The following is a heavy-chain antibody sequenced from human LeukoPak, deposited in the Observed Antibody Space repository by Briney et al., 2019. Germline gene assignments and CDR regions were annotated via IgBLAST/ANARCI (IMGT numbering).Heavy chain of an antibody. CDR2: INHSGST. V-gene: IGHV4-34*01. CDR3: ARRGPRWYFDL. J-gene: IGHJ2*01. Sequence: TSETLSLTCAVYGGSFSGYYWSWIRQPPGKGLEWIGEINHSGSTNYNPSLKSRVTISVDTSKYQFSLKLSSVTAADTAVYYCARRGPRWYFDLWGRGTLVTVSS. CDR1: GGSFSGYY. D-gene: IGHD3-10*01.